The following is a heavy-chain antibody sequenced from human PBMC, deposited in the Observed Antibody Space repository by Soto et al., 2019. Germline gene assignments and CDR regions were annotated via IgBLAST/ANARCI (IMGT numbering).Heavy chain of an antibody. J-gene: IGHJ5*02. CDR2: IYNSGTT. Sequence: PSETLSLTCTVSGGSISSGDYSWSWVRQSPGKGLEWIGHIYNSGTTYYNPSLKSRVVISIDTSRNQFSLRLNSLTAADRAVYFCARGVTVFGLVSRFWFDPWGQGTVVTVSS. CDR1: GGSISSGDYS. D-gene: IGHD3-3*01. CDR3: ARGVTVFGLVSRFWFDP. V-gene: IGHV4-30-4*01.